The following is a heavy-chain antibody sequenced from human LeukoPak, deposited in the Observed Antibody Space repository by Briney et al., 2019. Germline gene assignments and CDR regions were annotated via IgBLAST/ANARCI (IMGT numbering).Heavy chain of an antibody. CDR1: GGSISSSSYY. D-gene: IGHD3-22*01. J-gene: IGHJ6*02. Sequence: PSETLSLTCTVSGGSISSSSYYWGWIRQPPGKGLEWIGSIYYSGSTYYNPSLKSRVTISVDTSKNQFSLKLSSVTAADTAVYYCATGYDSSGYGYYYYYMDVWGQGTTVTVSS. CDR3: ATGYDSSGYGYYYYYMDV. V-gene: IGHV4-39*07. CDR2: IYYSGST.